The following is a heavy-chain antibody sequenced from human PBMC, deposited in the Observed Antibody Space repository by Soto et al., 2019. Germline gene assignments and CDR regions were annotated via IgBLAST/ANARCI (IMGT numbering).Heavy chain of an antibody. J-gene: IGHJ3*01. CDR3: ARQEVGPSFPFDL. CDR1: GFTLTRYA. D-gene: IGHD1-26*01. Sequence: QVHLVQSGAAVEKPGASVKVSCKASGFTLTRYALHWVRQAPGQRLEYMGWINACNGDTGHPQKFQGRVTMTRDIPASTVYMELNSLTSEDTAVYYCARQEVGPSFPFDLWGQGTVVVVSS. V-gene: IGHV1-3*01. CDR2: INACNGDT.